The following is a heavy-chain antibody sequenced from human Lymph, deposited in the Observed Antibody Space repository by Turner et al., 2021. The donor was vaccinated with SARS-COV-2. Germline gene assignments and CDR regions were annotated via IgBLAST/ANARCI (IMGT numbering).Heavy chain of an antibody. CDR1: GFTFSTYS. CDR2: ISSSSSYI. D-gene: IGHD4-17*01. CDR3: ARDIPTTADYFDY. V-gene: IGHV3-21*01. Sequence: EVQLVESGGGLVKLGGSLRLYCAASGFTFSTYSKNWVRQGPGKGPEWISSISSSSSYIYYADSVKGRFTISRDDAKNSLYLQMNSLRAEDTAVYYCARDIPTTADYFDYWGQGTLVTVSS. J-gene: IGHJ4*02.